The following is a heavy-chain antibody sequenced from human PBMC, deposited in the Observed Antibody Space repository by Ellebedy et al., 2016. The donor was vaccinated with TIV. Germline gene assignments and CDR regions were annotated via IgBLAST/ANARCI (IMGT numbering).Heavy chain of an antibody. V-gene: IGHV3-23*01. D-gene: IGHD2-2*01. Sequence: PGGSLRLSCAASGFTFSSYAMSWVRQAPGKGLEWVSAISGSGGSTYYADSVKGRFTISRDNSKNTLYLQMNSLRAEDTAVYYCAKAEDCSSTSCYYPEYFQHWGQGTLVTVSS. J-gene: IGHJ1*01. CDR3: AKAEDCSSTSCYYPEYFQH. CDR1: GFTFSSYA. CDR2: ISGSGGST.